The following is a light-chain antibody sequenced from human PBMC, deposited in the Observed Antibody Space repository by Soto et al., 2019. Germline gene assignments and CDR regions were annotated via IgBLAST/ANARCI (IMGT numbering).Light chain of an antibody. CDR2: EGS. CDR1: SSDVGSYNL. V-gene: IGLV2-23*01. CDR3: GSFERSITLV. Sequence: QSALTQPASVSGSPGQSITISCTGSSSDVGSYNLVSWYQQLPGEAPKLMIYEGSKRPSGVSNRFSGSKSGNTASLTISGLQAEDEADYYCGSFERSITLVFGGGTQLTVL. J-gene: IGLJ2*01.